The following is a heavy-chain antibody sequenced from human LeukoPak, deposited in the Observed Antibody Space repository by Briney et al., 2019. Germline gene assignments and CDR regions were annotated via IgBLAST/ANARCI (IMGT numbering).Heavy chain of an antibody. CDR3: ARHLSYSSSWYNCFDP. Sequence: SETLSLTCAVYGGSFSGYYWSWIRQPPGKGLEWIGEINHSGSTNYNPSLKSRVTISVDTSKNQFSLKLSSVTAADTAVYDCARHLSYSSSWYNCFDPWGQGTLVTVSS. D-gene: IGHD6-13*01. CDR2: INHSGST. V-gene: IGHV4-34*01. J-gene: IGHJ5*02. CDR1: GGSFSGYY.